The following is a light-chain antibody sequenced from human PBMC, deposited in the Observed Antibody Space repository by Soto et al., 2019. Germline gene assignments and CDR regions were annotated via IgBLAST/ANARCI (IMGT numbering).Light chain of an antibody. CDR3: SSYTTSGNYV. CDR2: GVN. J-gene: IGLJ1*01. CDR1: SRDVGAYNS. V-gene: IGLV2-14*01. Sequence: QSVLTQPASVSGSPGQSIAISCTGTSRDVGAYNSVSWYQQHPGKVPKLLIYGVNNRPPEISTRFSGSKSGNTASLTISGLQAEDEADYYCSSYTTSGNYVFGTGTKVTVL.